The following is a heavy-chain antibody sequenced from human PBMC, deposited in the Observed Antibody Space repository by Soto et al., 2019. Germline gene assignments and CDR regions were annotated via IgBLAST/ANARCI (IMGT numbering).Heavy chain of an antibody. CDR1: GYTFTSYV. CDR3: ARRGFSSSWGYWYFDL. CDR2: MNPNSGKT. V-gene: IGHV1-8*01. Sequence: QVPLVQSGAEVKKPGASVKVSCKASGYTFTSYVINWVRQATGQGLEWMGWMNPNSGKTGYAQKFQGRVTMTRNTSISTAYMELSSLRSEDTAVYFCARRGFSSSWGYWYFDLWGRGTLVTVSS. D-gene: IGHD6-13*01. J-gene: IGHJ2*01.